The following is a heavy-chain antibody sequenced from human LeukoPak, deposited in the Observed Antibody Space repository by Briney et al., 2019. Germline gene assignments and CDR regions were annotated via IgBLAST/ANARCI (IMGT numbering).Heavy chain of an antibody. D-gene: IGHD5-18*01. CDR3: ARSGYSYGADSFDI. CDR2: IYYSGST. CDR1: GGSISSSSHY. J-gene: IGHJ3*02. Sequence: PSETLSLTCTVSGGSISSSSHYWSWIRQPPGKGLEWIGYIYYSGSTKYSPSLKSRVTISVDTSKHQFFLKLSSVTAADTALYYCARSGYSYGADSFDIWGQGTMVTVSS. V-gene: IGHV4-61*01.